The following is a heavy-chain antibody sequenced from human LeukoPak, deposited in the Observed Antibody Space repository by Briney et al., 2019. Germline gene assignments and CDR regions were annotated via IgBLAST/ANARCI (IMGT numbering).Heavy chain of an antibody. D-gene: IGHD4-11*01. CDR1: GFTFSSYA. CDR2: ISGSGGST. Sequence: GGSLRLSFAASGFTFSSYAMSWVRQAPGKWLEWVSAISGSGGSTYYADSVKGRFTISRDNSKNTLYLQMNSLRAEDTAVYYCAKETLDYSNVGSYFDYWGQGTLVTVSS. CDR3: AKETLDYSNVGSYFDY. J-gene: IGHJ4*02. V-gene: IGHV3-23*01.